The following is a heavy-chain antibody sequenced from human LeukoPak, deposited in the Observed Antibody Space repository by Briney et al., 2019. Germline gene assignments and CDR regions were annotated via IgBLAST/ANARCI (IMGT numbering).Heavy chain of an antibody. D-gene: IGHD6-19*01. V-gene: IGHV3-21*01. CDR2: ISSRSGYI. CDR3: ASFDSSGWHYFDY. CDR1: GFTFSSHS. J-gene: IGHJ4*02. Sequence: SGGPLRLSCAASGFTFSSHSMSWVRQAPGKGLEWVSSISSRSGYIYYGDSVKGRFTISRDNAKNSLYLQMNTLRAEDTAVYYCASFDSSGWHYFDYWGQGTLVTVSA.